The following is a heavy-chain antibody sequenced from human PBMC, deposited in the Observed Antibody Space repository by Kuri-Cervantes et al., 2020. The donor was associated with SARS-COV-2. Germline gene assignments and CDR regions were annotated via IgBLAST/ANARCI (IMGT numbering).Heavy chain of an antibody. CDR2: INHSGST. CDR3: ARGGSMIVVRRYFDY. J-gene: IGHJ4*02. CDR1: GGSFSGYY. D-gene: IGHD3-22*01. Sequence: SQTLSLTCAVYGGSFSGYYWSWIRQPPGRGLEWIGEINHSGSTNYNPSLKSRVTISVDTSKNQFSLKLSSVTAADTAVYYCARGGSMIVVRRYFDYWGQGTLVTVSS. V-gene: IGHV4-34*01.